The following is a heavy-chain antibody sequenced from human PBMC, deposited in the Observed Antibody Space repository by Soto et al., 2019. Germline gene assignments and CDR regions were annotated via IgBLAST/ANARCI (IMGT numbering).Heavy chain of an antibody. Sequence: EVQLVESGGGLVKPGGSLRLSCAASGFSISNAWMHWVRQAPGKGLEWVGRVKSKADGGTADYAAPVKGRFTISRDDSTSTQYLQMNSLKMEDTAVYYCNTSPYFWGGHTPLWGQGTLVTVSS. CDR1: GFSISNAW. D-gene: IGHD3-3*01. CDR3: NTSPYFWGGHTPL. V-gene: IGHV3-15*07. CDR2: VKSKADGGTA. J-gene: IGHJ4*02.